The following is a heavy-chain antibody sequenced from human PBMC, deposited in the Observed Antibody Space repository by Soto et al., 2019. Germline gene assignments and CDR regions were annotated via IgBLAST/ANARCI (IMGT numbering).Heavy chain of an antibody. CDR2: INWNGGST. CDR3: ARDPDEAIFGVVTGYYGMDV. CDR1: GFTFDDYG. V-gene: IGHV3-20*04. J-gene: IGHJ6*02. Sequence: GGSLRLSCAASGFTFDDYGMSWVRQAPGKELEWVSGINWNGGSTGYADSVKGRFTISRDNAKNSLYLQMNSLRAEDTALYYCARDPDEAIFGVVTGYYGMDVWGQGTTVTVSS. D-gene: IGHD3-3*01.